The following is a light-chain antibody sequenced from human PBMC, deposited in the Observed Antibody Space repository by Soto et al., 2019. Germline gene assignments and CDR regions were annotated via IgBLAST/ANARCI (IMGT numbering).Light chain of an antibody. CDR3: LQHNTYPLT. J-gene: IGKJ4*01. V-gene: IGKV1-17*01. Sequence: DLQMTQSPSSLSASVGDRVTITCRASQDLGSDLGWYQQKPGKVPERLVYAASMLQSGVPSRFSGTGSGTEFTLAISSLQPEDSATYYCLQHNTYPLTFGGGTKVEI. CDR2: AAS. CDR1: QDLGSD.